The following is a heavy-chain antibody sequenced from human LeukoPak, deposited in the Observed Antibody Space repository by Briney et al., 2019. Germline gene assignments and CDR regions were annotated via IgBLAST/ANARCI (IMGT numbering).Heavy chain of an antibody. Sequence: SETLSLTCAVYGGSFSGYYWSWIRQPPGKGLEWIGEINHSGSTNYNPSLKSRVTISVDTSKNQFSLKLSSVTAADTAVYYCARDRYSTIFGGWGQGTLVTVSS. V-gene: IGHV4-34*01. CDR3: ARDRYSTIFGG. J-gene: IGHJ4*02. D-gene: IGHD3-3*01. CDR2: INHSGST. CDR1: GGSFSGYY.